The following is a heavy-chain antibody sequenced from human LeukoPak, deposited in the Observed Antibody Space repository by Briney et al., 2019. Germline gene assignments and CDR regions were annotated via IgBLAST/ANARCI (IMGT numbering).Heavy chain of an antibody. J-gene: IGHJ4*02. Sequence: ASVKVSCKASGYTFTCYYMHWVRQAPGQGLEWVGWINPNSGGTNYAQKFQGRVTMTRDTSISTAYMELSRLLSGDTAVYYCARGKTVVYCGGDCYRFDNWGQGTLVTVSS. CDR2: INPNSGGT. CDR3: ARGKTVVYCGGDCYRFDN. CDR1: GYTFTCYY. V-gene: IGHV1-2*02. D-gene: IGHD2-21*02.